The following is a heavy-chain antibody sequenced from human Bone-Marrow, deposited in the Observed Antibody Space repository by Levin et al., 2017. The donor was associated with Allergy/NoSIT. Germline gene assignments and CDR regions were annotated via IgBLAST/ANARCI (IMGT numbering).Heavy chain of an antibody. D-gene: IGHD5-24*01. CDR2: ISGSGGST. J-gene: IGHJ5*02. CDR1: GFTFSSYA. V-gene: IGHV3-23*01. CDR3: AKGARRDGYNPGNWFDP. Sequence: GESLKISCAASGFTFSSYAMSWVRQAPGKGLEWVSAISGSGGSTYYADSVKGRFTISRDNSKNTLYLQMNSLRAEDTAVYYCAKGARRDGYNPGNWFDPWGQGTLVTVSS.